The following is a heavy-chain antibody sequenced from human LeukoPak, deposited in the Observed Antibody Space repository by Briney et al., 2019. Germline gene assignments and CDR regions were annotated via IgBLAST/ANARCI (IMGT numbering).Heavy chain of an antibody. V-gene: IGHV3-66*01. J-gene: IGHJ4*02. D-gene: IGHD2-15*01. CDR2: IYSGGST. CDR3: ARDLCSGGSCYPDY. CDR1: GFTVSSHY. Sequence: GGSLRLSCAASGFTVSSHYMTWVRQAPGKGLEWVSVIYSGGSTYYADSVKGRFTISRDNSKNTLYLQMNSLRAEDTAVYYYARDLCSGGSCYPDYWGQGTLVTVSS.